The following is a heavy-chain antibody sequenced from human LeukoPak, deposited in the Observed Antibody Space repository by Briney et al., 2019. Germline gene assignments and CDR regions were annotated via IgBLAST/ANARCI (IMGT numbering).Heavy chain of an antibody. D-gene: IGHD3-10*01. CDR3: ASIMVRYYYYYMDV. CDR1: GGSISSSSYY. V-gene: IGHV4-61*05. Sequence: SETLSLTCTVSGGSISSSSYYWGWIRQPPGKGLEWIGYIYYSGSTNYNPSLKSRVTISVDTSKNQFSLKLSSVTAADTAVYYCASIMVRYYYYYMDVWGKGTTVTISS. J-gene: IGHJ6*03. CDR2: IYYSGST.